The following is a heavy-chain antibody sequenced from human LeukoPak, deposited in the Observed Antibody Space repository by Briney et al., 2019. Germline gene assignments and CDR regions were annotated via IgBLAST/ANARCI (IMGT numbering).Heavy chain of an antibody. CDR2: IYTSGST. CDR1: GGSISSYY. D-gene: IGHD2-2*01. V-gene: IGHV4-4*07. CDR3: ARESSTSDGYYYYYYYMDV. J-gene: IGHJ6*03. Sequence: SETLSLTCTVSGGSISSYYWRWIRQSAGKGLEWIGRIYTSGSTNYNPSLKSRVTMSVDTSKNQFSLKLSSVTAADMAVYYCARESSTSDGYYYYYYYMDVWGKGTTVTVSS.